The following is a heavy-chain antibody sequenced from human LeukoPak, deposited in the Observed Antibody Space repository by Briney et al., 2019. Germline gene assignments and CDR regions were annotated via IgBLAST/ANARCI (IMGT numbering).Heavy chain of an antibody. CDR1: VASVGSSGYY. J-gene: IGHJ4*02. CDR3: ARTQSQSGSYRYYFGY. Sequence: SETLSLTCTVSVASVGSSGYYWSWIRQPPGGGLEWIGYIYYISNTNYNPSLKSRVTMSIDPSRNQFSLKVNSVTAADTAVYYCARTQSQSGSYRYYFGYWGQGTLVTVSS. D-gene: IGHD1-26*01. V-gene: IGHV4-61*08. CDR2: IYYISNT.